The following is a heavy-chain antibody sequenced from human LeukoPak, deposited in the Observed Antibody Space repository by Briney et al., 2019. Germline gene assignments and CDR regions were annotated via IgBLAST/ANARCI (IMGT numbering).Heavy chain of an antibody. CDR1: GGSISSGNYY. D-gene: IGHD5-24*01. CDR3: ARVDMATLTLDY. V-gene: IGHV4-61*02. CDR2: IYTSGST. J-gene: IGHJ4*02. Sequence: SETLSLTCTVSGGSISSGNYYWSWIRQPAGKGLECIGRIYTSGSTNYNPSLKSRVTISVDTSKNQFSLELSSVTAADTAVYYCARVDMATLTLDYWGQGTLVTVSS.